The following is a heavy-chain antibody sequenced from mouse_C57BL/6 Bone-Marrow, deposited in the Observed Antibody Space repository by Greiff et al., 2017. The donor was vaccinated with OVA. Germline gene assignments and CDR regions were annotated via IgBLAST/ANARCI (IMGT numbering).Heavy chain of an antibody. CDR3: ARSSVTGMDY. J-gene: IGHJ4*01. D-gene: IGHD2-12*01. CDR1: GFTFTDYY. Sequence: EVQLQESGGGLVQPGGSLSLSCAASGFTFTDYYMSWVRQPPGKALEWLGFIRNKANGYTTEYSASVKGRFTISRDNSQSILYLQMNALRAEDSATYYCARSSVTGMDYWGQGTSVTVSS. CDR2: IRNKANGYTT. V-gene: IGHV7-3*01.